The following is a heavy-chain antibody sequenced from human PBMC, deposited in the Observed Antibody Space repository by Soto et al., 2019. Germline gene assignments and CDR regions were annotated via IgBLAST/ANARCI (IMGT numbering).Heavy chain of an antibody. CDR2: ISSSGSTI. V-gene: IGHV3-11*01. CDR1: GFTFSDYY. J-gene: IGHJ4*02. CDR3: ARVSLPGIAVAGIGGDFDY. Sequence: GGSLRLSCAASGFTFSDYYMSWIRQAPGKGLEWVSYISSSGSTICYADSVKGRFTISRDNAKNSLYLQMNSLRAEDTAVYYCARVSLPGIAVAGIGGDFDYWGQGTLVTVSS. D-gene: IGHD6-19*01.